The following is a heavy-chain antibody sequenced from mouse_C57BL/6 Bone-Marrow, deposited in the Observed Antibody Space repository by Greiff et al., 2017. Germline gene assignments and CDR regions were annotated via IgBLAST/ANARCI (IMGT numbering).Heavy chain of an antibody. J-gene: IGHJ2*01. CDR1: GYTFTSYT. Sequence: QVQLKESGAELARPGASVKMSCKASGYTFTSYTMHWVNQRPGQGLEWIGYINPSSGYTKYNQKFKDKATLTADKSSSTAYMQLSSLTSEDSAVYYCASVALDYWGQGTTLTVSS. D-gene: IGHD1-1*01. CDR3: ASVALDY. V-gene: IGHV1-4*01. CDR2: INPSSGYT.